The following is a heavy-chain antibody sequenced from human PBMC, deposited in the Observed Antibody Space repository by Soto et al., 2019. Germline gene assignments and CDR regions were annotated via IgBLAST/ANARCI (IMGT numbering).Heavy chain of an antibody. Sequence: EVQLVESGGGLVQPGGSLRLSCAASGFTFSSYSMNWVRQAPGKGLEWVSYISSSSSTIYYADSVKGRFTISRDNAKNSLYLQMNSMRDEDTAVYYCARDRISKHGSGEGRGCLNSWGQGTLVTVSS. V-gene: IGHV3-48*02. D-gene: IGHD3-10*01. CDR2: ISSSSSTI. CDR1: GFTFSSYS. J-gene: IGHJ4*02. CDR3: ARDRISKHGSGEGRGCLNS.